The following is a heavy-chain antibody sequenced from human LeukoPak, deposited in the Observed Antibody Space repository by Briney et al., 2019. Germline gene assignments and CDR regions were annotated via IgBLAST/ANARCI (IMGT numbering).Heavy chain of an antibody. Sequence: SETLSLTCTVSGGSIRGYYWSWIRQPPGKGLEWIGYICSNGSTNYNPSLKSRVTISVDTSKNQFSLILSSVTAADTAVYYCARDLFVRRGLTWFDPWGQGTLVTVSS. J-gene: IGHJ5*02. CDR3: ARDLFVRRGLTWFDP. CDR2: ICSNGST. CDR1: GGSIRGYY. V-gene: IGHV4-59*01. D-gene: IGHD3-16*01.